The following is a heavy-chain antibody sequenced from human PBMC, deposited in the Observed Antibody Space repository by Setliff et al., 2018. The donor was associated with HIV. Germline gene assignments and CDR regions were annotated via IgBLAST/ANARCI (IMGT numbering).Heavy chain of an antibody. CDR1: GFTFSNHA. J-gene: IGHJ6*03. Sequence: PGGSLRLSCAASGFTFSNHAMSWVRQAPGKGLEWISDISGTGDIIHYTDSVEGRFTTSRDNAENSLYLQMHSLRAEDTAVYYCVRPPTVRRQKFFTYYMDVWGNGTTVTVSS. V-gene: IGHV3-11*04. D-gene: IGHD3-3*01. CDR2: ISGTGDII. CDR3: VRPPTVRRQKFFTYYMDV.